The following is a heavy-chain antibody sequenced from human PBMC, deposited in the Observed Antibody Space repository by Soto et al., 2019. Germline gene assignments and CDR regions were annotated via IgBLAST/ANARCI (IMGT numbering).Heavy chain of an antibody. CDR2: TNPNRGGT. CDR3: ARDLLWSAQKPIDF. D-gene: IGHD2-21*01. CDR1: GYTFSGYN. Sequence: QVRLLQSGAEVKKPGASVKVSCKASGYTFSGYNIHWWRQAPGQGLEWMGWTNPNRGGTNFARKFQGRVTMTRDTSIGTAYMELTNLTSDDTAVYFCARDLLWSAQKPIDFWGQGTLVTVSS. V-gene: IGHV1-2*02. J-gene: IGHJ4*02.